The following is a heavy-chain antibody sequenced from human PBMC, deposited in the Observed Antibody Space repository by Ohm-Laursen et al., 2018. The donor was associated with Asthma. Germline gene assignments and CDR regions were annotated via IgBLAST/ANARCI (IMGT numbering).Heavy chain of an antibody. CDR3: AKDFRDAFDV. V-gene: IGHV3-30*18. J-gene: IGHJ3*01. Sequence: SLRLSCAASGSNFATYGMHWVRQAPGKGPERVAVISQDGSSEYYADSVKGRFTISRDNSKNTLYLQMSRLRTEDTAVYSCAKDFRDAFDVWGQGTMVTVSS. CDR2: ISQDGSSE. CDR1: GSNFATYG.